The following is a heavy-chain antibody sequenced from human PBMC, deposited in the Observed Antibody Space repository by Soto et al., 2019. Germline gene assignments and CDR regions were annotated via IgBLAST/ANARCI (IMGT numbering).Heavy chain of an antibody. V-gene: IGHV4-34*01. CDR1: GGSFSGYY. Sequence: QVQLQQWGAGLLKPSETLSLTCAVYGGSFSGYYWSWIRQPPGKGLEWIGEINHSGSTNYNPSLKRRVTISVDTSKNQFSLKLSSVTAADTAVYYCARKRRGYGTGSLDYWGQGTLVTFSS. D-gene: IGHD1-26*01. CDR3: ARKRRGYGTGSLDY. CDR2: INHSGST. J-gene: IGHJ4*02.